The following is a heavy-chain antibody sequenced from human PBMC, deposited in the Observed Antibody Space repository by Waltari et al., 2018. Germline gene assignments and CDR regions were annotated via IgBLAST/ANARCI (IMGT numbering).Heavy chain of an antibody. CDR2: INHSGST. V-gene: IGHV4-34*01. Sequence: QVQLQQWGAGLLKPSETLSLTCAVYGGSFSGYYWSWIRQPPGKGLEWIGEINHSGSTNYNPALKSRVTISVDTSKNQFSLKLSSVTAADTDVYYCARDPGYSAGYRYYYYGMDVWGQGTTVTVSS. J-gene: IGHJ6*02. D-gene: IGHD5-18*01. CDR1: GGSFSGYY. CDR3: ARDPGYSAGYRYYYYGMDV.